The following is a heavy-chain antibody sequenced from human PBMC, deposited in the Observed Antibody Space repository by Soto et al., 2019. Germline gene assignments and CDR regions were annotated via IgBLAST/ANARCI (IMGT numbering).Heavy chain of an antibody. V-gene: IGHV3-53*01. CDR2: IYSGGST. Sequence: PGGSLRLSCAASGFTFSSYGMHWVRQAPGKGLEWVSVIYSGGSTYYADSVKGRFTISRDNSKNTLYLQMNSLRAEDTAVYYCARVGGSSGWYFDYWGQGTLVTVSS. J-gene: IGHJ4*02. CDR1: GFTFSSYG. CDR3: ARVGGSSGWYFDY. D-gene: IGHD6-19*01.